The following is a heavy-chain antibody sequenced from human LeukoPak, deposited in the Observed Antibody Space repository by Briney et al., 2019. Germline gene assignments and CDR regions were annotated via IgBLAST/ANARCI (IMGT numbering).Heavy chain of an antibody. Sequence: GGSLRLSCAASGFTFDDYAMHWVRQAPGKGLEWVSLIGGDGGSTYYADSVKGRFTISRDNSKNSLYLQMNSLRTEDTALYYCAKDSWGYSSGWFRGTDNDAFDIWGQGTMVTVSS. CDR2: IGGDGGST. J-gene: IGHJ3*02. CDR1: GFTFDDYA. D-gene: IGHD6-19*01. V-gene: IGHV3-43*02. CDR3: AKDSWGYSSGWFRGTDNDAFDI.